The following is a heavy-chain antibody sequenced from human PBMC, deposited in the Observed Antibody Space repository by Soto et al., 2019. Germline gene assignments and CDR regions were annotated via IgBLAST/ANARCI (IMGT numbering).Heavy chain of an antibody. V-gene: IGHV3-23*01. Sequence: EGQMLESGGGLVQPGGSLRLSCAASGFTFGSHAMSWVRQAPGKGLEWVSGISGSGANTYYANSVKGRFTISRDNSKNTLYLQMNTLRAEDRAVYYCAKVGGGPTIAAARFDYWGQGTLVTVSS. CDR1: GFTFGSHA. CDR3: AKVGGGPTIAAARFDY. J-gene: IGHJ4*02. D-gene: IGHD6-13*01. CDR2: ISGSGANT.